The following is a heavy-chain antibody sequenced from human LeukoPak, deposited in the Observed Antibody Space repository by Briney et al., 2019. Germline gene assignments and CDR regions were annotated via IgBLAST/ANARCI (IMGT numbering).Heavy chain of an antibody. J-gene: IGHJ3*02. D-gene: IGHD6-6*01. CDR1: GGSISSYY. V-gene: IGHV4-59*08. CDR2: IYYSGST. Sequence: SETLSLTCTVSGGSISSYYWNWVRQPPGKGLEWIGYIYYSGSTNYNPSLKSRVTILVDTSKNQFSLRLSSVTAADTAVYYCAREYSSSSGRRAFDIWGQGTMVTVSS. CDR3: AREYSSSSGRRAFDI.